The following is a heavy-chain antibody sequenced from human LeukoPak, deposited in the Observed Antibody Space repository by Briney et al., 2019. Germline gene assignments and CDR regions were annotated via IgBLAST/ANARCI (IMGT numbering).Heavy chain of an antibody. CDR2: IYTSGST. Sequence: PSETLSLTCTVSGGSISSGSYYWSWIRQPAGKGLEWIGRIYTSGSTNYNPSLKSRVTISVDTSKNQFSLKLSSVTAADTAVYYCARVRVVPAAMYWFDPWGQGTLVTVSS. CDR1: GGSISSGSYY. J-gene: IGHJ5*02. CDR3: ARVRVVPAAMYWFDP. V-gene: IGHV4-61*02. D-gene: IGHD2-2*01.